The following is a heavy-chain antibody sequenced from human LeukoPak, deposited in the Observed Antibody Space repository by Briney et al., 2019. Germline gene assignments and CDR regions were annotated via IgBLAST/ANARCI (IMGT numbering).Heavy chain of an antibody. J-gene: IGHJ4*02. CDR3: VKDLSGYWTFDY. V-gene: IGHV3-30*18. CDR1: GFTFSSYG. CDR2: ISYDGSNK. D-gene: IGHD1-1*01. Sequence: GGSLRLSCAASGFTFSSYGMHWVRQAPGKGLEWVAVISYDGSNKYYADSVKGRFTISRDNSKNTLYLQMNSLRAEDTAVYFCVKDLSGYWTFDYWGQGTLVTVSS.